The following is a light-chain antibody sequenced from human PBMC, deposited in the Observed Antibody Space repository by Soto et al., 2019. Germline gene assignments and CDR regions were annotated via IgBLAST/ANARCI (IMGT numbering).Light chain of an antibody. CDR3: QQRSSWPLT. V-gene: IGKV3-11*01. Sequence: DIVLTQSPATLSLSPGERATLSCRASQSVSSYLAWYQQKPGQAPRLLIYDASNRATGIPARFSGSGSGTDFTLTIRSLEPEDFAVYYCQQRSSWPLTFGGGTKVEIK. J-gene: IGKJ4*02. CDR1: QSVSSY. CDR2: DAS.